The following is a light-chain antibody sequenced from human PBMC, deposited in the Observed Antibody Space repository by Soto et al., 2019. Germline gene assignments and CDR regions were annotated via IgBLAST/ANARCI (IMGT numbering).Light chain of an antibody. CDR3: QQYNNWART. V-gene: IGKV3-15*01. CDR1: QSVSNN. CDR2: SAS. Sequence: EIVMTQSPATLSVSPGERATLSCRASQSVSNNLAWYQQKPGQAPRLLMYSASTRTTGSPARFSGSGSGTEYTPTISRLQSADFAVYFCQQYNNWARTFGQGTKVEVK. J-gene: IGKJ1*01.